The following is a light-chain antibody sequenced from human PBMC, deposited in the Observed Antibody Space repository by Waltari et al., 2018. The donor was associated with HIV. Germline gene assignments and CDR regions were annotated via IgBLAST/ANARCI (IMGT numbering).Light chain of an antibody. J-gene: IGLJ1*01. Sequence: QSVLTQPPSASGTPGQRVTISCSGSSSHLGRNYVYWYQQLPGTAPKLLIYRNNQRPSGVPDRFSGSKSGTSASLAISGLRSEDEADYYCATWNDSLSGYVFGTGTKVTV. V-gene: IGLV1-47*01. CDR1: SSHLGRNY. CDR2: RNN. CDR3: ATWNDSLSGYV.